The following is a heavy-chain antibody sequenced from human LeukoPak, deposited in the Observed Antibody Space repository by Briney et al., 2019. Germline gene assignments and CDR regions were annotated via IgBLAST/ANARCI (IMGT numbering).Heavy chain of an antibody. CDR2: IYYSGST. Sequence: SETLSLTCTVSGGSVSSGSFYWSWIRQPPGEGLEWIGYIYYSGSTNYNPSLKSRVTISVDTSKNQFSLKLSSVTAADAAVYFCARSWSSGWFFDYWGQGTLVTVSS. V-gene: IGHV4-61*01. D-gene: IGHD6-19*01. CDR1: GGSVSSGSFY. CDR3: ARSWSSGWFFDY. J-gene: IGHJ4*02.